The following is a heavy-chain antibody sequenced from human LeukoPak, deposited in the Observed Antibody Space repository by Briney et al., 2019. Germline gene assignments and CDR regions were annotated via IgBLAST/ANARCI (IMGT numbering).Heavy chain of an antibody. CDR1: GFTFSSYG. J-gene: IGHJ4*02. V-gene: IGHV3-30*18. D-gene: IGHD3-22*01. Sequence: PGGSLRLSCAASGFTFSSYGMHWVRQAPGKGLEWVAVISYDGSDKYYADSVKGRFTISRDNSKNTLYLQMNSLRAEDTAVYYCAKDHSFRAVVVITTAFDYWGQGTLVTVSS. CDR2: ISYDGSDK. CDR3: AKDHSFRAVVVITTAFDY.